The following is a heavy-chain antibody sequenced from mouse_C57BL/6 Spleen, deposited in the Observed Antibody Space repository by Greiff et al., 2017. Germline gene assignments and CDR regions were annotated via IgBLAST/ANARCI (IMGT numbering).Heavy chain of an antibody. J-gene: IGHJ4*01. CDR1: GYTFTSYW. CDR2: INPSSGYT. CDR3: ARQTEYYAMDY. Sequence: VQLQQSGAELAKPGASVKLSCKASGYTFTSYWMHWVKQRPGQGLEWIGYINPSSGYTKYNQKFKDKATLTVDKSSSTADMQLSSLTYEDSAVYYCARQTEYYAMDYWGQGTSVTVSS. V-gene: IGHV1-7*01.